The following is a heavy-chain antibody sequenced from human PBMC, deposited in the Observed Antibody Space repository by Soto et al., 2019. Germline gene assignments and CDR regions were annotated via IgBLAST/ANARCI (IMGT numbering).Heavy chain of an antibody. D-gene: IGHD4-17*01. CDR2: IIPALGTT. V-gene: IGHV1-69*08. Sequence: QDQLVQSGAEVKKPGSSVKVSCKAFGGPFSSHTFSWVRQAPGQGLEWMGRIIPALGTTTYAQKFQGRVTITADESVTTVYMELNSLRTEDPAVYYCARPDFGDYWYFDLWGRCTLVTVSS. CDR3: ARPDFGDYWYFDL. J-gene: IGHJ2*01. CDR1: GGPFSSHT.